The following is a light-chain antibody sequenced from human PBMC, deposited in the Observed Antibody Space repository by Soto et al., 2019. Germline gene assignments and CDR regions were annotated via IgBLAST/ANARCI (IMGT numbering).Light chain of an antibody. Sequence: DIQMTQSPSTLSASVGDRVTITCRASQSISSWLAWYQQKPGKAPKLLIYKASSLEIGVPSRFSGSGSGTEFTLTISSLHADDCATYYCQQYNSYSPTFGQGTKLEIK. CDR1: QSISSW. V-gene: IGKV1-5*03. J-gene: IGKJ2*01. CDR3: QQYNSYSPT. CDR2: KAS.